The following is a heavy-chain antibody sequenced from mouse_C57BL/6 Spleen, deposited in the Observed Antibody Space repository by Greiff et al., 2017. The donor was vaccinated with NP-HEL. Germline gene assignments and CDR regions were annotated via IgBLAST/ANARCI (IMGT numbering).Heavy chain of an antibody. Sequence: QVQLQQPGAELVRPGSSVKLSCKASGYTFTSYWMHWVKQRPIQGLEWIGNIDPSDSETHYNQKFKDKATLTVEKSSSTAYMQLSSLTSEDSAVYYCARDSNYAMDYWGQGTSVTVSS. CDR3: ARDSNYAMDY. J-gene: IGHJ4*01. V-gene: IGHV1-52*01. D-gene: IGHD2-5*01. CDR1: GYTFTSYW. CDR2: IDPSDSET.